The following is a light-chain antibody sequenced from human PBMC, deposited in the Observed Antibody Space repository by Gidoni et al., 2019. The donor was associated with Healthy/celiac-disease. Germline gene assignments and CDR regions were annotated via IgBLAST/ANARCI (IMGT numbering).Light chain of an antibody. CDR2: EGS. CDR3: CPNAGSNNLEMV. V-gene: IGLV2-23*01. CDR1: SSYVGSYNL. J-gene: IGLJ2*01. Sequence: QSALTQPASVSGSPGQSITISCTGTSSYVGSYNLVSWFQQHPSKAPKLMIYEGSKRPSGVSKRFSSSKSGNYASLTISGLQAGEEACFFCCPNAGSNNLEMVFGGGDKLNVL.